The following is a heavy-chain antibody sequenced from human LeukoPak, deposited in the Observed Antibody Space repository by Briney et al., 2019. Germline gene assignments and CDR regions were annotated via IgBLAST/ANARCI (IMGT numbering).Heavy chain of an antibody. J-gene: IGHJ5*02. V-gene: IGHV4-4*07. D-gene: IGHD3-10*01. CDR1: GGSISSYY. CDR3: ARVGVWFGELFNPDYNWFDP. CDR2: IYTSGST. Sequence: PSETLSLTCTVSGGSISSYYWSWIWQPAGKGLEWIGRIYTSGSTNYNPSLKSRVTMSVDTSKNQFSLKLSSVTAADTAVYYCARVGVWFGELFNPDYNWFDPWGQGTLVTVSS.